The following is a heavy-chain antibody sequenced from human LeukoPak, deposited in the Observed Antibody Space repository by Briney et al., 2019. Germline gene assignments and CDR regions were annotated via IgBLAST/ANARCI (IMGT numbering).Heavy chain of an antibody. CDR1: GGTLSSYA. CDR3: ARVRRWLQPYFDY. CDR2: INPNSGGT. J-gene: IGHJ4*02. Sequence: ASMKVSCKASGGTLSSYAISWVRQAPGQGLEWMGWINPNSGGTNYAQKFQGRVTMTRDTSISTAYMELSRLRSDDTAVYYCARVRRWLQPYFDYWGQGTLVTVSS. D-gene: IGHD5-24*01. V-gene: IGHV1-2*02.